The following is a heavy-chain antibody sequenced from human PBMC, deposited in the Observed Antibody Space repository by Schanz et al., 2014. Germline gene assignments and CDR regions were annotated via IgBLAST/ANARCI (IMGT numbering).Heavy chain of an antibody. CDR1: GFTFSSYA. J-gene: IGHJ4*02. CDR2: VRNKNNRYTT. D-gene: IGHD3-9*01. CDR3: ARDARPNYDCLTAYYSIDY. Sequence: VQLVESGGGVVQPGRSLRLSCAASGFTFSSYAMHWVRQAPGKGLEWVGRVRNKNNRYTTEYAASVKGRFTISRDDSKNSLYLQMNSLKTEDTAVYYCARDARPNYDCLTAYYSIDYWGQGTLVTVSS. V-gene: IGHV3-72*01.